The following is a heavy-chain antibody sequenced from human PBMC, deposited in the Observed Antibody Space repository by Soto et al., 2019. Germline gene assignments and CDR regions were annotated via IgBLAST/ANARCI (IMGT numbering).Heavy chain of an antibody. D-gene: IGHD2-21*01. Sequence: SVKVSCKASGGTFSSYAISWVRQAPGQGLEWMGGIIPIFGTANYAQKFQGRVTITADESTSTAYMELSSLRSEDTAVYYCWGTGGAGYYFDYWGPGTLVTVSS. CDR1: GGTFSSYA. CDR3: WGTGGAGYYFDY. J-gene: IGHJ4*02. CDR2: IIPIFGTA. V-gene: IGHV1-69*13.